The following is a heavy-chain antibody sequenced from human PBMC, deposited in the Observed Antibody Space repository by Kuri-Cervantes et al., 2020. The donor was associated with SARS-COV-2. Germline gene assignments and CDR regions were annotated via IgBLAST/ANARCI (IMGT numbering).Heavy chain of an antibody. D-gene: IGHD6-19*01. CDR1: GFTFSSYG. J-gene: IGHJ4*02. Sequence: SLKISCAASGFTFSSYGMHWVRQAPGKGLEWVAVISYDGSNKYYADSVKGRFTISRDNSKSTLYLQMNSLRAEDTAVYYCAKDRGGSGWYLDYWGQGTLVTAPQ. CDR3: AKDRGGSGWYLDY. CDR2: ISYDGSNK. V-gene: IGHV3-30*18.